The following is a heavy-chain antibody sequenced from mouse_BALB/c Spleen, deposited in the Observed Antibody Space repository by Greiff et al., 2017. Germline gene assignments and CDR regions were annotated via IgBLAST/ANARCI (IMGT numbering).Heavy chain of an antibody. V-gene: IGHV5-17*02. Sequence: DVKLVESGGGLVQPGGSRKLSCAASGFTFSSFGMHWVRQAPEKGLEWVAYISSGSSTIYYADTVKGRFTISRDNPKNTLFLQMTSLRSEDTAMYYCARGPYYYGSSCYFDYWGQGTTLTVSS. CDR2: ISSGSSTI. CDR1: GFTFSSFG. J-gene: IGHJ2*01. CDR3: ARGPYYYGSSCYFDY. D-gene: IGHD1-1*01.